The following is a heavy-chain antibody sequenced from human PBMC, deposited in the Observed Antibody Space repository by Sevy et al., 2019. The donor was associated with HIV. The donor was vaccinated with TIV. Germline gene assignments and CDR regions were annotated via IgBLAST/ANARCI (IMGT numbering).Heavy chain of an antibody. CDR1: GFTFSSYW. D-gene: IGHD3-22*01. Sequence: GGSLRLSCAASGFTFSSYWMHWVCQGPGKGLVWVSRIKSDGSSTSYVDSVKGRFTISRDNAKNTLYLQMNSLRAEDTAVYYCARAWVNFDAFDIWGQGTMVTVSS. CDR2: IKSDGSST. J-gene: IGHJ3*02. CDR3: ARAWVNFDAFDI. V-gene: IGHV3-74*01.